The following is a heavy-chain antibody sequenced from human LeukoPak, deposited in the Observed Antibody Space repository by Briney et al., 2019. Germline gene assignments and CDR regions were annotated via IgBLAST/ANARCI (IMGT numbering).Heavy chain of an antibody. D-gene: IGHD2-2*01. Sequence: GGCLRLSCAASGFIFSSYAMSWVRQAPGKGLEWVSAISGSGGSTYYADSVKGRFAISRDNSKNTLYLQMNSLRAEDTAVYYCAKSPGYSSTRGFDYWGQGTLVAVSS. CDR2: ISGSGGST. CDR3: AKSPGYSSTRGFDY. CDR1: GFIFSSYA. J-gene: IGHJ4*02. V-gene: IGHV3-23*01.